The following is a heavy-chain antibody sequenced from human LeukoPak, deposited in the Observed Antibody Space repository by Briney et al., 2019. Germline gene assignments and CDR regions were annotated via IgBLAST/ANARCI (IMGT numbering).Heavy chain of an antibody. CDR2: IYTSGIT. CDR1: GGSISSGSYY. D-gene: IGHD3-10*01. J-gene: IGHJ5*02. Sequence: QTLSLTCTVSGGSISSGSYYWNWIRQPAGKGLEWIGRIYTSGITNYNPSLKSRVTISVDTSKNQFSLKLSSVTAADTAVYYCARERARGVLLWFGEPLPGGTGPNWFDPWGQGTLVTVSS. V-gene: IGHV4-61*02. CDR3: ARERARGVLLWFGEPLPGGTGPNWFDP.